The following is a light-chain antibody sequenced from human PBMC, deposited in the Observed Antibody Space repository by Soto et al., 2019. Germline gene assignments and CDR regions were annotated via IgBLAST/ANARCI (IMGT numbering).Light chain of an antibody. Sequence: EIVMTQSPATLSVSPGERATLSCRASQSVGSNLAWYQQKPGQAPRLLIYGASTRATGIPARFSGSGSGTEFTLTICSLQAGDFAIYYCQQYNNWPPYTFGQGTQLEIK. CDR2: GAS. CDR1: QSVGSN. CDR3: QQYNNWPPYT. V-gene: IGKV3-15*01. J-gene: IGKJ2*01.